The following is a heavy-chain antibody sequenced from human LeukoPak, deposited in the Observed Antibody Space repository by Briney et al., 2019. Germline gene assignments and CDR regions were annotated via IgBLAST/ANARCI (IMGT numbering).Heavy chain of an antibody. V-gene: IGHV3-30*02. CDR1: GFTFSSYG. D-gene: IGHD3-16*02. CDR2: IRYDGSNK. J-gene: IGHJ3*02. Sequence: GGSLRLSCAASGFTFSSYGMHWVRQAPGKGLEWVAFIRYDGSNKYYADSVKGRFTISRDNAKNSLYLQMNSLRAEDTAVYYCAREGHYDYVWGSYRIDAFDIWGQGTMVTVSS. CDR3: AREGHYDYVWGSYRIDAFDI.